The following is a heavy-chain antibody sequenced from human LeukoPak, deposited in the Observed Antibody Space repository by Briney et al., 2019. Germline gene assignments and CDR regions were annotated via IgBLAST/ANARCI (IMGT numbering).Heavy chain of an antibody. V-gene: IGHV3-7*01. Sequence: GGSLRLSCAASGFTFSSYWMSWVRQAPGKGLEWVANIKQDGSEKYYVDSVRGRFTISRDNSKNTLYLQMNSLRAEDTAVYYCAKPLWLARPLGFADWSQGTLVTVSS. D-gene: IGHD5-12*01. CDR1: GFTFSSYW. J-gene: IGHJ4*02. CDR2: IKQDGSEK. CDR3: AKPLWLARPLGFAD.